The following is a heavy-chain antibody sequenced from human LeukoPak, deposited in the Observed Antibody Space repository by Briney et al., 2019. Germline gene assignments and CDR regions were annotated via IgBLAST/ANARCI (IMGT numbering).Heavy chain of an antibody. CDR2: IYHSGST. D-gene: IGHD3-22*01. V-gene: IGHV4-38-2*02. CDR1: GGSITNYY. Sequence: SETLSLTCTVSGGSITNYYWSWIRQPPGKGLEWIGSIYHSGSTYYNPSLKSRVTISVDTSKNQFSLKLSSVTAADTAVYYCARDLRTPSGYPFDYWGQGTLVTVSS. J-gene: IGHJ4*02. CDR3: ARDLRTPSGYPFDY.